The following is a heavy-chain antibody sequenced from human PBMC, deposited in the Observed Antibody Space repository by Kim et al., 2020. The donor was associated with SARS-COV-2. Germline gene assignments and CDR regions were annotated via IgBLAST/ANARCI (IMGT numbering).Heavy chain of an antibody. CDR2: ISGSGGST. D-gene: IGHD3-3*01. Sequence: GGSLRLSCAASGFTFSSYAMSWVRQAPGKGLEWVSAISGSGGSTYYADSVKGRFTISRDNSKNTLYLQMNSLRAEDTAVYYCAKGGTYDFWSGYLSHWGQGTLVTVSS. CDR1: GFTFSSYA. V-gene: IGHV3-23*01. J-gene: IGHJ4*02. CDR3: AKGGTYDFWSGYLSH.